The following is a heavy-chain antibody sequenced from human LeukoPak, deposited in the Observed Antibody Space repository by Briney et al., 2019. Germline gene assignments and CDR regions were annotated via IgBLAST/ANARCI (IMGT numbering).Heavy chain of an antibody. Sequence: SQTLSLTCAISGDCVSSNSAAWNWIRQSPSRGLEWLGRTYYRSKWYNDYAVSVKSRMSINPDTSKNQFSLQLSSVTAADTAVYYCARHYDNSGYGFFQHWGQGTLVTASS. CDR1: GDCVSSNSAA. CDR2: TYYRSKWYN. J-gene: IGHJ1*01. CDR3: ARHYDNSGYGFFQH. D-gene: IGHD3-22*01. V-gene: IGHV6-1*01.